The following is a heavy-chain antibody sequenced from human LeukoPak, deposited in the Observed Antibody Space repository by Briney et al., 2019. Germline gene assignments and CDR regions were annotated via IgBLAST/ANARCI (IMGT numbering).Heavy chain of an antibody. CDR3: AREGPEGLPYYGGNGGVWFDP. J-gene: IGHJ5*02. D-gene: IGHD4-23*01. V-gene: IGHV1-46*01. CDR1: GYTFTSYY. Sequence: GASVKVSCKASGYTFTSYYMHWVRQAPGQGLEWMGIINPSGGSTSYAQKFQGRVTMTRDTSTSTVHMELSSLRSEDTAVYYCAREGPEGLPYYGGNGGVWFDPWGQGTLVTVSS. CDR2: INPSGGST.